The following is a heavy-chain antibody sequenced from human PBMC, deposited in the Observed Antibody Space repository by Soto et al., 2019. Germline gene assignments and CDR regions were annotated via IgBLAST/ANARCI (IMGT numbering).Heavy chain of an antibody. CDR2: IYTSGST. CDR1: GGSISNYY. J-gene: IGHJ4*02. V-gene: IGHV4-4*07. Sequence: SETLSLTCTVSGGSISNYYWTWIRQPAGKGLEWIGRIYTSGSTNYNPSLKSRVTISGDTSKNQFSLKLSSVTPADTAKYYCARGRTTLDYWGQGALVTVSS. D-gene: IGHD4-17*01. CDR3: ARGRTTLDY.